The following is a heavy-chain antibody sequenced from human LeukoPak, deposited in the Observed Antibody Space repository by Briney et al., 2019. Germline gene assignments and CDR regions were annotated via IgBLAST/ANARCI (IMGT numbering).Heavy chain of an antibody. J-gene: IGHJ4*02. CDR3: ARRYCSSTSCTLDY. V-gene: IGHV3-48*03. D-gene: IGHD2-2*01. Sequence: GGFLRIFCAASGFSLSSYEVNWVRQAPGKGPEWVSYISTSGSTKYYGDSVKGRFTISRDNAENSLYLQMNSLRAEDTAVYYCARRYCSSTSCTLDYWGQGTLVTVSS. CDR2: ISTSGSTK. CDR1: GFSLSSYE.